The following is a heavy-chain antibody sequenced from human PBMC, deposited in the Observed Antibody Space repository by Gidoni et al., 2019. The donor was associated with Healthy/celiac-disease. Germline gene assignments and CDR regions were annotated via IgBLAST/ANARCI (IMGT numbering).Heavy chain of an antibody. D-gene: IGHD4-17*01. CDR2: INTNTGNP. CDR3: AREFAVTTQSGAFDI. Sequence: QVQLVQSGSELKKPGASVKVSCTASGYTFSSFAMNWVRQAPGQGLEWMGWINTNTGNPTYAQGFTGRFVFSLDTSVSTAYLQISSLKAEDTAVYYCAREFAVTTQSGAFDIWGQGTMVTVSS. J-gene: IGHJ3*02. CDR1: GYTFSSFA. V-gene: IGHV7-4-1*02.